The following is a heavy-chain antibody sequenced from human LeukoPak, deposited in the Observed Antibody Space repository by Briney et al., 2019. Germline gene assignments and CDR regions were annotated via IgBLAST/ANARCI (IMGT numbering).Heavy chain of an antibody. CDR2: ISGDGVRT. Sequence: GGSLRLSCAASGFTFDDYTMHWVRQAPGKGLEWVSLISGDGVRTHYGDSVKGRFTISRDNSKNSLYLQMNSLRPEDTALYYCAKDKAPPTDNFYYYYYMDVWGKGTTVTVSS. CDR1: GFTFDDYT. CDR3: AKDKAPPTDNFYYYYYMDV. D-gene: IGHD2-21*02. J-gene: IGHJ6*03. V-gene: IGHV3-43*01.